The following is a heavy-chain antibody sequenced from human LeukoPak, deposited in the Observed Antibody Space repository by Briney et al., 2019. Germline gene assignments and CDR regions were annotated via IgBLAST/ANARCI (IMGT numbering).Heavy chain of an antibody. CDR1: GYIFTDYY. CDR2: INPNSGGT. J-gene: IGHJ6*02. D-gene: IGHD3-22*01. Sequence: EASVTVSCKASGYIFTDYYMHWVRQAPGQGLEWMGWINPNSGGTNYAQKFQGRVTMTRDTSISTAYMELSRLRSDDTAVYYCARGGTTYYYDSSGGAGYYGMDVWGQGTTVTVSS. V-gene: IGHV1-2*02. CDR3: ARGGTTYYYDSSGGAGYYGMDV.